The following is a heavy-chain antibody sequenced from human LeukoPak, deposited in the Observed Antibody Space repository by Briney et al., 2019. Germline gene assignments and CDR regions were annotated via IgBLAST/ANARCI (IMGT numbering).Heavy chain of an antibody. V-gene: IGHV4-59*01. CDR3: ARDNWNYGSSMDV. J-gene: IGHJ6*02. CDR2: IYYSGST. Sequence: SETLSLTCTVSGGSISSYYWSWIRQPPGKGLEWIGYIYYSGSTNCNPSLKSRVTISVDTSKNQFSLKLSSVTAADTAVYYCARDNWNYGSSMDVWGQGATVTVSS. CDR1: GGSISSYY. D-gene: IGHD1-7*01.